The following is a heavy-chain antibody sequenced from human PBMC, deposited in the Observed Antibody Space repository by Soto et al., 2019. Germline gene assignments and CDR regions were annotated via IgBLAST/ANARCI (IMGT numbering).Heavy chain of an antibody. V-gene: IGHV3-53*01. CDR1: EFTVSNNF. J-gene: IGHJ5*01. CDR2: VYSGGNT. Sequence: GGSLRLSCAASEFTVSNNFMSWVRQAPGKGLEWVSVVYSGGNTYYADSVKGRFTISRDNSRNTLYLQMNSLRVEDTAVYYCARGRWFDSWGQGSLVTVSS. CDR3: ARGRWFDS.